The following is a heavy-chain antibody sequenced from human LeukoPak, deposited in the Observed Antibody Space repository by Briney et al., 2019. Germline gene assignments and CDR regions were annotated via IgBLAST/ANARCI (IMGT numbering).Heavy chain of an antibody. CDR3: ARDDYDDSTRGLDY. CDR2: IYATGNT. V-gene: IGHV4-4*07. D-gene: IGHD4-17*01. CDR1: GVSVGSFY. Sequence: KTSETLSLTCTVSGVSVGSFYWTWIRQPAGKGLEWIGRIYATGNTNFNPSLKSRVTMSIDTSKNQFSLKLSSVTAADTAVYYCARDDYDDSTRGLDYWGQGTLVTVSS. J-gene: IGHJ4*02.